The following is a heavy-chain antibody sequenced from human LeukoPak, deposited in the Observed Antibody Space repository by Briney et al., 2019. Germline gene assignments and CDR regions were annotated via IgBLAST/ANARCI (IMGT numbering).Heavy chain of an antibody. CDR1: GGTFSSYA. D-gene: IGHD3-10*01. CDR2: IIPIFGTA. V-gene: IGHV1-69*06. CDR3: ARGNMVRGVISHFDY. J-gene: IGHJ4*02. Sequence: ASVKVSCKASGGTFSSYAISWVRQAPGQGLEWMGGIIPIFGTANYAQKFQGRVTITADKSTSTAYMELSSLRSEDTAVYYCARGNMVRGVISHFDYWGQGTLVTVSS.